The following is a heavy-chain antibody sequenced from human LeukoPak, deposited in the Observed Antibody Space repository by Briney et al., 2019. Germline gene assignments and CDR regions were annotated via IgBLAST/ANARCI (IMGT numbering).Heavy chain of an antibody. CDR1: GGSISSSSYY. CDR3: ARNGIAAAGIWFDP. CDR2: IYYSGST. D-gene: IGHD6-13*01. J-gene: IGHJ5*02. V-gene: IGHV4-39*07. Sequence: SETLSLTCTVSGGSISSSSYYWGWIRQPPGKGLEWLGSIYYSGSTYYNPSLKSRVTISVDTSKNQFSLKLSSVTAADTAVYYCARNGIAAAGIWFDPWGQGTLVTVSS.